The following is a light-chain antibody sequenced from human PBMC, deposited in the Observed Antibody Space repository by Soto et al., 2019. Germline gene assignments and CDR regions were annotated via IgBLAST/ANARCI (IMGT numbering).Light chain of an antibody. V-gene: IGKV3-11*01. CDR2: DAS. CDR1: QNVGSS. Sequence: EIVLTQSPDTLSLSPGGRATLSCRASQNVGSSLAWYQQKPGQAPRLLIYDASNRPTGFPARFSGSGSGTDFTLTISSLEPEDFAVYFCQQRSRSLTFGGGTKVDIK. J-gene: IGKJ4*01. CDR3: QQRSRSLT.